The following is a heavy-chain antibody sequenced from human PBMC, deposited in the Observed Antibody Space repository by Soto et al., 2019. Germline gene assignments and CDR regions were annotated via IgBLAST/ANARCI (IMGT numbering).Heavy chain of an antibody. V-gene: IGHV1-24*01. CDR1: GYTLTELS. D-gene: IGHD7-27*01. CDR2: FDPEDGET. Sequence: ASVKVSCKVSGYTLTELSMHWVRQAPGKGLEWMGGFDPEDGETIYAQKFQGRVTMTEDTSTDTAYMELSGLRSEDTAVYYCATVSSSNWGFDYWGQGTLVTVSS. CDR3: ATVSSSNWGFDY. J-gene: IGHJ4*02.